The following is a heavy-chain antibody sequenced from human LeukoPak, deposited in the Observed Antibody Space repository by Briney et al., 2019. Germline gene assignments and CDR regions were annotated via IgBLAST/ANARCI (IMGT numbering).Heavy chain of an antibody. Sequence: GGSLRLSCAASGFTFSSYAMSWVRQAPGKGLEWVSAISGSGGSTYYADSVKGRFTISRDNSKNTLYLQMNSLRAEDTAMYYCARDPSSDYFGSGSYPYWGQGTLVTVSS. J-gene: IGHJ4*02. V-gene: IGHV3-23*01. CDR2: ISGSGGST. CDR1: GFTFSSYA. D-gene: IGHD3-10*01. CDR3: ARDPSSDYFGSGSYPY.